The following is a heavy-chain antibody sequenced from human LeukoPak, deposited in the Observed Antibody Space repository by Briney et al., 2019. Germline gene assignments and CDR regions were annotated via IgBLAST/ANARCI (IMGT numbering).Heavy chain of an antibody. CDR3: AKDHQQQPFDY. CDR1: GFTFSSYG. CDR2: ISYDGSNK. Sequence: PGGSLRLSCAASGFTFSSYGMHWVRQAPGKGPEWVAVISYDGSNKYYADSVKGRFTISRDNSKNTLYLQMNSLRAEDTAVYYCAKDHQQQPFDYWGQGTLVTVSS. J-gene: IGHJ4*02. V-gene: IGHV3-30*18. D-gene: IGHD6-13*01.